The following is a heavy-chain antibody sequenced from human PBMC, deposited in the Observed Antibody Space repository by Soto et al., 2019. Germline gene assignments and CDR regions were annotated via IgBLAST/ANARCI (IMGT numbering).Heavy chain of an antibody. V-gene: IGHV1-69*13. CDR3: ATLTKYYFGY. CDR2: IIPIFGTA. CDR1: GGTFSSYA. J-gene: IGHJ4*02. D-gene: IGHD3-9*01. Sequence: ASVKVSCKASGGTFSSYAISWVRQAPGQGLEWMGGIIPIFGTANYAQKFQGRVTITADESTSTAYMELSSLRSEDTAVYYCATLTKYYFGYWGQGTLVTVSS.